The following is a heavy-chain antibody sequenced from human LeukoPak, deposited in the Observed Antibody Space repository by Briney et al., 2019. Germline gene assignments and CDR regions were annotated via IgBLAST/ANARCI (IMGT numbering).Heavy chain of an antibody. CDR2: IYPGDSDT. CDR3: ARLRYCSSTSCYAYYFDY. Sequence: GESLKISCEGSGYSFTSYWIGWVRPMPGKGLEWMGIIYPGDSDTRYSPSFQGQVTISADKSISTAYLQWSSLKASDTAMYYCARLRYCSSTSCYAYYFDYWGQGTPVTVSS. J-gene: IGHJ4*02. CDR1: GYSFTSYW. V-gene: IGHV5-51*01. D-gene: IGHD2-2*01.